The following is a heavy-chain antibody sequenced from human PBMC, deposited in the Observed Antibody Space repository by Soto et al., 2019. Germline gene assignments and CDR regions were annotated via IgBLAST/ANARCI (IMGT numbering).Heavy chain of an antibody. V-gene: IGHV1-69*06. Sequence: GASVKVSCKASGGTFSSYALRWVRQAPGQGVAGMGGIIPIFGTANYAQKFQGRVTITADKSTSTAYMELSSLRSEETAVYYCARVDCSGGSCYSWNHYYYYGMDVWGQGTTVTVSS. CDR1: GGTFSSYA. CDR2: IIPIFGTA. D-gene: IGHD2-15*01. J-gene: IGHJ6*02. CDR3: ARVDCSGGSCYSWNHYYYYGMDV.